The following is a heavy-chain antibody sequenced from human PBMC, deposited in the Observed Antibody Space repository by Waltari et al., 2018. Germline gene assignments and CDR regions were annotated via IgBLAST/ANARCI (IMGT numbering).Heavy chain of an antibody. CDR3: AKCEMYDSGWCAFFRY. CDR2: MVRSGGT. D-gene: IGHD6-19*01. J-gene: IGHJ4*02. V-gene: IGHV3-23*01. CDR1: EFTLSNSA. Sequence: DVQLSESGGGLAQPGGSLRLSCVASEFTLSNSAMSWVRQATGKGLEWVVGMVRSGGTHDIDSWKGRFTISRDNAKNTVYLQMNSLRAEDTAVYYCAKCEMYDSGWCAFFRYWGRGTLVTVSS.